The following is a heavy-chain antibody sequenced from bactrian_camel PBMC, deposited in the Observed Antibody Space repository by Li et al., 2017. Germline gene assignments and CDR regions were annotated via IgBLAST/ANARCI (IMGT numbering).Heavy chain of an antibody. Sequence: HVQLVESGGGSVQPGGSPKLSCAFSGYTKIPRCLGWFRQAPGKEREGVAAMDNDGSTTYADFVKGRFTISRDNAKNTLYLQMNRLKPEDTAMYYCAPSPQTGPSSRGWCSAASFGYWGPGTQVTVS. D-gene: IGHD5*01. CDR3: APSPQTGPSSRGWCSAASFGY. J-gene: IGHJ6*01. V-gene: IGHV3S1*01. CDR2: MDNDGSTT. CDR1: GYTKIPRC.